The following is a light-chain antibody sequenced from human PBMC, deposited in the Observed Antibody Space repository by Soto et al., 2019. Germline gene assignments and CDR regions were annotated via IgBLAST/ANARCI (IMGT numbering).Light chain of an antibody. CDR3: QKYNSAPHT. CDR2: AAS. Sequence: DIQMTQSPSSLSASVGDRVTITCRASQGISNYLAWYQQKPGKVPKLLIYAASTLQSGVPSRFSVSGSGTDFTLAISSLQPEDVATDYCQKYNSAPHTFGQGTKLEIK. V-gene: IGKV1-27*01. J-gene: IGKJ2*01. CDR1: QGISNY.